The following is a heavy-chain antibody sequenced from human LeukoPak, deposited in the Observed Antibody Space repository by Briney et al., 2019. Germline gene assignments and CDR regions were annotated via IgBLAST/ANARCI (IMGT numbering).Heavy chain of an antibody. CDR3: ARDGSYYDFWSGYCRTPLYYYYYYMDV. V-gene: IGHV1-69*13. CDR1: GGTFSSYA. Sequence: ASVKVSCKASGGTFSSYAISWVRQAPGQGLEWMGGIIPIFGTANYAQKFQGRVTITADESTSTAYMELSSLRSEDTAVYYCARDGSYYDFWSGYCRTPLYYYYYYMDVWGKGTTVTASS. J-gene: IGHJ6*03. D-gene: IGHD3-3*01. CDR2: IIPIFGTA.